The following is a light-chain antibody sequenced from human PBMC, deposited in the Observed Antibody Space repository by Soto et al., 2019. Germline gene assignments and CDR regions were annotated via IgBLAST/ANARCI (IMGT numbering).Light chain of an antibody. V-gene: IGKV1-5*03. CDR1: QTISSW. J-gene: IGKJ1*01. Sequence: DIQMTQSPSTLSGSVGDRVTITCRASQTISSWLAWYQQKPGKAPKLLIYKASTLKSGVPSRFSGSGSGTGFTLTISSLHPDDFATYYCQHYNSYSEAFGQGTKVELK. CDR2: KAS. CDR3: QHYNSYSEA.